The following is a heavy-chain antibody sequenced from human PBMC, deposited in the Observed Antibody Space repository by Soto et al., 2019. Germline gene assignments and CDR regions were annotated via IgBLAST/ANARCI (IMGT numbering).Heavy chain of an antibody. J-gene: IGHJ6*02. V-gene: IGHV4-30-2*01. CDR2: IYHSGST. CDR3: ARALLWFGDSKEGYGMDV. CDR1: GGSISSGGYS. D-gene: IGHD3-10*01. Sequence: QLQLQESGSGLVKPSQTLSLTCAVSGGSISSGGYSWSWIRQPPGKGLEWIGNIYHSGSTYYNPSLRSRVTISVDRSKNQFSLKLSSVTAADTAVYYCARALLWFGDSKEGYGMDVWGQGTTVTVSS.